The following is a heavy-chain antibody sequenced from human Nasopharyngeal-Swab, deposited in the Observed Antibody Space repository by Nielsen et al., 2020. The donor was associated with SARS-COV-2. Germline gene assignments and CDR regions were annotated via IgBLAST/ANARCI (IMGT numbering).Heavy chain of an antibody. V-gene: IGHV1-3*01. CDR3: ARGSGFYYYMDV. J-gene: IGHJ6*03. D-gene: IGHD3-3*01. CDR2: INAGNGNT. Sequence: ASVKVSCKASGYTFTSYAMHWVRQPPGQRLAWMVWINAGNGNTKYSQKFQGRVTITRDTFASTAYMELSSLRSEDTAVYYCARGSGFYYYMDVWGKGTTVTVSS. CDR1: GYTFTSYA.